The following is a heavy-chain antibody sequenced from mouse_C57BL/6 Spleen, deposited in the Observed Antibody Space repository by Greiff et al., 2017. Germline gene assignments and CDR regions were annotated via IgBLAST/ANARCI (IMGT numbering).Heavy chain of an antibody. CDR2: IDPENGDT. D-gene: IGHD2-14*01. J-gene: IGHJ2*01. Sequence: EVQLQQSGAELVRPGASVKLSCTASGFNIKDDYMHWVKQRPEQGLEWIGWIDPENGDTEYASKFQGKATITADTSSNTAYLQLSSLTSEDTAVYYCTTIGNYFDYWGQGTTLTVSS. V-gene: IGHV14-4*01. CDR3: TTIGNYFDY. CDR1: GFNIKDDY.